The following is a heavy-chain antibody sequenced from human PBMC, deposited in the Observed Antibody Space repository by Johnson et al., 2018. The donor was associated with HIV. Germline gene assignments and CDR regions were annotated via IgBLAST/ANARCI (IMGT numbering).Heavy chain of an antibody. CDR2: ISSSGSNR. V-gene: IGHV3-11*04. CDR1: GFTFSDHY. J-gene: IGHJ4*03. D-gene: IGHD5-12*01. CDR3: ASGDDDGF. Sequence: QMQLVESGGGLVKPGGSLRLSCVASGFTFSDHYMSWIRQAPGKGLEWVAHISSSGSNRDYSDSVKGRFTISRDNAKNSLSLQMNSLRAEDTAVYYCASGDDDGFWGRGTLVTVSS.